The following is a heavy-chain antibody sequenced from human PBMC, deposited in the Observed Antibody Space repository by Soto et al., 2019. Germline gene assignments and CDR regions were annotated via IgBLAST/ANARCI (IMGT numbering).Heavy chain of an antibody. CDR3: AEYHDSEGWPTCDE. J-gene: IGHJ4*02. CDR2: ISRSDGRI. V-gene: IGHV3-23*01. D-gene: IGHD3-9*01. Sequence: EVQFLESGGDLVQPGGSLRLSCAASGFTISTRAMNWVRQAPGKGLEWVASISRSDGRIYYADSVKGRFIISRDNSENNISKTMHCLRVESMGMEFCAEYHDSEGWPTCDEWGQGTLVTVS. CDR1: GFTISTRA.